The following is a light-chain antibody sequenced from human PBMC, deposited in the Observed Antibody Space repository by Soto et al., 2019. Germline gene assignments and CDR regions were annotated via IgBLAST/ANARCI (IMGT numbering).Light chain of an antibody. CDR3: QQYNNWAPMYT. Sequence: EIVMTQSPATLYVSPGERATLSCRASRSIGSTLAWYQQKPGQAPRLLIYDASTRATGIPVRFSGSGSGTEFTLTLSSLQSEDFAFYYCQQYNNWAPMYTFGQGTKLEIK. V-gene: IGKV3-15*01. CDR2: DAS. CDR1: RSIGST. J-gene: IGKJ2*01.